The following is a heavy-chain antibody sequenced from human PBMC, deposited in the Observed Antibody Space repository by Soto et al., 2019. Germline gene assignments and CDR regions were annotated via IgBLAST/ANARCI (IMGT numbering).Heavy chain of an antibody. V-gene: IGHV4-34*01. J-gene: IGHJ6*03. D-gene: IGHD5-12*01. CDR3: ARERGEYSGAYYYYYYMDV. Sequence: SETLSLTCAVYGGSFSGYYWSWIRQPPGKGLEWIGEINHSGSTNYNPSLKSRITISVDTSKNQFSLKLSSVTAADTAVYYCARERGEYSGAYYYYYYMDVWGKGTTVTVSS. CDR1: GGSFSGYY. CDR2: INHSGST.